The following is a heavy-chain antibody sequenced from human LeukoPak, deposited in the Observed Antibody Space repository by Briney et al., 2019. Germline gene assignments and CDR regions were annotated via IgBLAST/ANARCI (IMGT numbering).Heavy chain of an antibody. Sequence: SETLSLTCTVSGYSISSGYYWGWIRQPPGKGLEWIGSIYHSGSTYYNPSLKSRVTISVDTSKNQFSLKLSSVTAADTAVYYCARAPGSGSYYNGIDSWGQGTLVTVSS. J-gene: IGHJ4*02. CDR2: IYHSGST. V-gene: IGHV4-38-2*02. CDR1: GYSISSGYY. D-gene: IGHD3-10*01. CDR3: ARAPGSGSYYNGIDS.